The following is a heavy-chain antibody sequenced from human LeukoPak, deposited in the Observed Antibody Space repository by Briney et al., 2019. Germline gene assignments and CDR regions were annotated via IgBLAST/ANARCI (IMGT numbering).Heavy chain of an antibody. Sequence: GESLKISCQGSGYSFTSYWIGWVRQMPGKGLEWMGIIYPGDSDTRYSPSFQGQVTISADKSISTAYLQWSSLKASDTAMYYCARQVSQWLRFIWFDPWGQGTLVTVSS. D-gene: IGHD5-12*01. V-gene: IGHV5-51*01. CDR1: GYSFTSYW. CDR2: IYPGDSDT. J-gene: IGHJ5*02. CDR3: ARQVSQWLRFIWFDP.